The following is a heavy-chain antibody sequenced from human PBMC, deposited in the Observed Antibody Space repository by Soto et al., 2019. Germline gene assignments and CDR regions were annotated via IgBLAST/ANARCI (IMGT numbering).Heavy chain of an antibody. CDR3: AKGKLGYCSGGSCYYNGLDV. V-gene: IGHV3-23*01. J-gene: IGHJ6*02. D-gene: IGHD2-15*01. Sequence: GGSLRLSCAASGFTFSSHAMSWVRQAPGKGLEWVSTISGSAYSTYYADSVKGRFTISRDNSKNTLYLQMYSLRAEDTALYYCAKGKLGYCSGGSCYYNGLDVWGQGTTVTVSS. CDR2: ISGSAYST. CDR1: GFTFSSHA.